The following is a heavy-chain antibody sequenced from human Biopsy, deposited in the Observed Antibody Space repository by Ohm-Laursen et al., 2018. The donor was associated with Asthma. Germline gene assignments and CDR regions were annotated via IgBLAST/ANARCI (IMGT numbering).Heavy chain of an antibody. V-gene: IGHV3-30*03. D-gene: IGHD2-21*02. CDR2: ISFDGSNK. CDR3: ASYEVVTAILPMDV. Sequence: SLSLSCAASGFSFSRYGMHWVRQAPGQGLEWVAVISFDGSNKYYGDSVKGRFTIARDNSKNTVYLQMNSLRAEETAVYYCASYEVVTAILPMDVWGQGTTVTVSS. CDR1: GFSFSRYG. J-gene: IGHJ6*02.